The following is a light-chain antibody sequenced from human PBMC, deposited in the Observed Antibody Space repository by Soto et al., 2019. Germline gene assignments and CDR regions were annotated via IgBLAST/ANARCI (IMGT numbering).Light chain of an antibody. CDR3: QQYSDLPMT. Sequence: IVLTQSTVTLSLSPGERSILSFVSSHTFNNNYLAWCQQKPGQAPRLLIYGASRRATGIPDRFSGSASGTDFTLTISRLEPEDFAVYFCQQYSDLPMTFGQGTRLAIK. CDR2: GAS. CDR1: HTFNNNY. V-gene: IGKV3-20*01. J-gene: IGKJ5*01.